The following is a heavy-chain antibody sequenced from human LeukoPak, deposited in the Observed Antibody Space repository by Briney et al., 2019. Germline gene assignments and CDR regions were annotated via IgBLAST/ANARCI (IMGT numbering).Heavy chain of an antibody. D-gene: IGHD3-3*01. CDR2: ISSSGGTT. Sequence: PGGSLRLSCAASGFTFRSYAVKCVLQAPGKGLEWVSAISSSGGTTYYADSVKGRFGISRDNSKNTLYLQMNSLRAEDTAVYYCAKDRSAWRTNFDYCGDGTLVTVSA. J-gene: IGHJ4*01. CDR1: GFTFRSYA. CDR3: AKDRSAWRTNFDY. V-gene: IGHV3-23*01.